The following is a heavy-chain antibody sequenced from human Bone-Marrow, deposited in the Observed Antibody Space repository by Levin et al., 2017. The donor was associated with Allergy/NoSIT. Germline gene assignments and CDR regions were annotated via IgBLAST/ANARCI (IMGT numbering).Heavy chain of an antibody. J-gene: IGHJ6*02. CDR3: ASLGDTISYYDYGMDV. CDR1: GGSISNSY. D-gene: IGHD5-18*01. CDR2: IKNSGTT. V-gene: IGHV4-59*01. Sequence: SSETLSLTCSVSGGSISNSYWSWIRQAPGKGLEWIGYIKNSGTTKYNPSLNSRVTISADTSKNQVSLRLTSVTAADTAVYYCASLGDTISYYDYGMDVWGQGTTVTVSS.